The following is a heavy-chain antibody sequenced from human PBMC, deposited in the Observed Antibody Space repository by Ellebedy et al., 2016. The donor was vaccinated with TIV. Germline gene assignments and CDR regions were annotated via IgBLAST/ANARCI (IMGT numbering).Heavy chain of an antibody. Sequence: AASVKVSCKTSAYTFTTYTIHWMRQAPGHGLERMGGIVPFFGTPDYAQRFQGRVTITADESASTAYMELSSLRSEDTAVYYCARGGHRYGYYFLEQWGQGTLVTVSS. CDR3: ARGGHRYGYYFLEQ. CDR1: AYTFTTYT. J-gene: IGHJ4*02. CDR2: IVPFFGTP. V-gene: IGHV1-69*13. D-gene: IGHD5-18*01.